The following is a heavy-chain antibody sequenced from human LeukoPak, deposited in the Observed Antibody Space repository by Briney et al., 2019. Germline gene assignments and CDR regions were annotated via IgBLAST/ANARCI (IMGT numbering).Heavy chain of an antibody. Sequence: PSETLSLTCTVSGGSISNKYWSWIRQPPGKGLEWIGYIYYSGSTNYNPSLKSRVTISVDTSKNQFSLKLSSVTAADTAVYYCARGFTKGWFDPWGQGTLVTVSS. CDR3: ARGFTKGWFDP. V-gene: IGHV4-59*12. J-gene: IGHJ5*02. CDR1: GGSISNKY. CDR2: IYYSGST. D-gene: IGHD3-3*01.